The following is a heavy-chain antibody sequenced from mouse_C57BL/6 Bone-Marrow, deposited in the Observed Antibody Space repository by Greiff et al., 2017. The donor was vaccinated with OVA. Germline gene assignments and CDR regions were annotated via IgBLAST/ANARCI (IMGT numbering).Heavy chain of an antibody. CDR2: IHPNSGST. CDR3: ARNEGSYWYFDV. J-gene: IGHJ1*03. Sequence: QVQLQQPGAELVKPGASVKLSCKASGYTFTSYWMHWVKQRPGQGLEWIGMIHPNSGSTNYNEKFKSKATLTVDKSSSTAYMQLSSLTSEDSAVYYCARNEGSYWYFDVWGTGTTVTVSS. D-gene: IGHD1-1*01. CDR1: GYTFTSYW. V-gene: IGHV1-64*01.